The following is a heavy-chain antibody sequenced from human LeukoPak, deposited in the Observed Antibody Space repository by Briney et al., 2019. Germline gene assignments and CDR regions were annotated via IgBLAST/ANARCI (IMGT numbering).Heavy chain of an antibody. D-gene: IGHD2-15*01. J-gene: IGHJ4*02. Sequence: ASVKVSCKASGYTFTDYYIHWVRQAPGQGLEWMGRINPNSGGTNNAQKFQGRLTMTRDTSITTAHMELSGLRFDHTAVYQCARGEWLLHYWGQGTLVTVSS. V-gene: IGHV1-2*06. CDR2: INPNSGGT. CDR3: ARGEWLLHY. CDR1: GYTFTDYY.